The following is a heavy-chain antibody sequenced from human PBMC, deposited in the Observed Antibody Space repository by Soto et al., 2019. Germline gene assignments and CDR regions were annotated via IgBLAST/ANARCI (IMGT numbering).Heavy chain of an antibody. CDR1: GYTFTSYA. D-gene: IGHD3-10*01. V-gene: IGHV1-3*01. Sequence: QVQLVQSGAEVKKPGASVKVSCKASGYTFTSYAMHWVRQAPGQRLEWMGWINAGNGNTKYSQKFQGSVTLTRDTSASTAYMELSSLRSEDTAVYYCASFPLRPPFGDVPNWFDPWGKGTLVTVSS. J-gene: IGHJ5*02. CDR2: INAGNGNT. CDR3: ASFPLRPPFGDVPNWFDP.